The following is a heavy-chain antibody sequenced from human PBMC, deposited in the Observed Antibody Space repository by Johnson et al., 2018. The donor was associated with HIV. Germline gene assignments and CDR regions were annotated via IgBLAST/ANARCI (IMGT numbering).Heavy chain of an antibody. CDR2: ISSSGSTI. D-gene: IGHD6-6*01. J-gene: IGHJ3*02. V-gene: IGHV3-11*04. Sequence: QMLLVESGGGLVKPGGSLRLSCAASGFTFSDYYMSWIRQAPGKGLEWVSYISSSGSTIYYADSVKGRFTISRDNTKNTLYLQMNSLRADDTAVYYCAKGPNGQLDDAFHIWGQGTMVTVSS. CDR3: AKGPNGQLDDAFHI. CDR1: GFTFSDYY.